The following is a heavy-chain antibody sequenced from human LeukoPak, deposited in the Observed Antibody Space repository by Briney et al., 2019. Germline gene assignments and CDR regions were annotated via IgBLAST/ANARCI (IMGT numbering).Heavy chain of an antibody. CDR2: IDPSDSYT. Sequence: HGESLRISCKGSGYSFTSYWIIWVRQMPGKGLEWMGRIDPSDSYTNYSPSFQGHVTISADKSIRTAYLQWSTLKATHTAMYYCARHDYDSDSFDIWGQGTVVAVSS. D-gene: IGHD3-16*01. V-gene: IGHV5-10-1*01. CDR1: GYSFTSYW. J-gene: IGHJ3*02. CDR3: ARHDYDSDSFDI.